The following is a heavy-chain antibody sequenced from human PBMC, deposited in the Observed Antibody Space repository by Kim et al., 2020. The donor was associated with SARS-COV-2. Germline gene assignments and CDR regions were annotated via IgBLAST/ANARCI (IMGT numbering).Heavy chain of an antibody. J-gene: IGHJ3*02. CDR2: IYPGDSDT. CDR1: GYSFTSYW. Sequence: GESLKISCKVSGYSFTSYWIGWVRQMPGKGLEWMGIIYPGDSDTRYSPSFQGQVTISADKSISTAYLQWSSLKASDTAMYYCARLNRKWLRGGAFDIWGQGTMVTVSS. D-gene: IGHD5-12*01. CDR3: ARLNRKWLRGGAFDI. V-gene: IGHV5-51*01.